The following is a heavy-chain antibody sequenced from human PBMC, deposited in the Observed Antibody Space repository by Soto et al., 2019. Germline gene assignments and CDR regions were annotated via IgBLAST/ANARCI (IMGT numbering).Heavy chain of an antibody. J-gene: IGHJ4*02. CDR3: ARHPPRYCSGGSCYPDY. V-gene: IGHV5-51*01. CDR1: GYSFTSYW. Sequence: GESLKISCKGSGYSFTSYWIGWVRQMPGKGLEWMGIIYPGDSDTRYSPSFQGQVTISADKSISTAYLQWSSLKASDTAMYYCARHPPRYCSGGSCYPDYWGQGTLVTVSS. CDR2: IYPGDSDT. D-gene: IGHD2-15*01.